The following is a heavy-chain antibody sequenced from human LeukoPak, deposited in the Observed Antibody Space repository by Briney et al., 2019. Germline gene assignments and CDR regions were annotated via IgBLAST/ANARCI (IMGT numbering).Heavy chain of an antibody. Sequence: GASVKVSCTASGYTFSSYGITWVRQAPGQGLEWMGWISAYNGNTVYAQRFQGRVSMTTDTSTNTAYMEVRSLTSDDTAIYYCARAKRSTVTTLDYWGQGTLVTVSS. J-gene: IGHJ4*02. V-gene: IGHV1-18*01. CDR2: ISAYNGNT. D-gene: IGHD4-17*01. CDR3: ARAKRSTVTTLDY. CDR1: GYTFSSYG.